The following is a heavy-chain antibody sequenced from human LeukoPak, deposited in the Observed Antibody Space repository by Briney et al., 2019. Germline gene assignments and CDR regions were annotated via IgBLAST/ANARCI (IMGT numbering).Heavy chain of an antibody. CDR1: RYSFTSYW. J-gene: IGHJ6*02. CDR3: ARRAGAAAGTPANYGMDV. V-gene: IGHV5-51*01. CDR2: IYPGDSDT. D-gene: IGHD6-13*01. Sequence: GESLKISCKGSRYSFTSYWIGWVRQMPGKGLEWMGIIYPGDSDTRYSPSFQGQVTISADKSISTAYLQWSSLKASDTAMYYCARRAGAAAGTPANYGMDVWGQGITVTVSS.